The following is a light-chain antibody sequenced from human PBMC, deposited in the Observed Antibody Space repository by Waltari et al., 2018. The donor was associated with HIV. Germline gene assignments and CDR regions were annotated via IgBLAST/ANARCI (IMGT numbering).Light chain of an antibody. CDR1: TSDIGGYNY. V-gene: IGLV2-8*01. CDR2: EVT. Sequence: QSALTQPPSASGSPGQSVTVSCTATTSDIGGYNYVPWYQQHPGKAPKLIIYEVTKRPSGVPDRFAGSKSGNTASLTVSGLQAEDEADYYCSSYAGTNKVFGGGTKLTVL. J-gene: IGLJ3*02. CDR3: SSYAGTNKV.